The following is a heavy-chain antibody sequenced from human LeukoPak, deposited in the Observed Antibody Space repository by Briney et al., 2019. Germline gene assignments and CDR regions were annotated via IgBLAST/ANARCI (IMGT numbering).Heavy chain of an antibody. J-gene: IGHJ6*03. Sequence: ASVKVSCKASGGTFSSYAISWVRQAPGQGLEWMGGIIPIFGTANYAQKFQGRVTITADESTSTAYMELSSLRSEDTAVYYCARHYCSSTSCISYYYYMDVWGKGTTVTVSS. CDR3: ARHYCSSTSCISYYYYMDV. D-gene: IGHD2-2*01. CDR1: GGTFSSYA. CDR2: IIPIFGTA. V-gene: IGHV1-69*13.